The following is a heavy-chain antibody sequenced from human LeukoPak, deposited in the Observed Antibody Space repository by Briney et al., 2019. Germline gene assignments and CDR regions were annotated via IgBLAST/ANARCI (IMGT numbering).Heavy chain of an antibody. CDR1: GFTFRSYS. V-gene: IGHV3-21*01. J-gene: IGHJ4*02. D-gene: IGHD2-2*01. Sequence: GGSLRLSCAASGFTFRSYSRNWVRQAPGKGLEWVSSISSSSSYIYYADSVKGRFTISRDNAKNSLYLQMNSLRAEDTAVYYCARDGKVVPAAQCDYWGQGTLVTVSS. CDR3: ARDGKVVPAAQCDY. CDR2: ISSSSSYI.